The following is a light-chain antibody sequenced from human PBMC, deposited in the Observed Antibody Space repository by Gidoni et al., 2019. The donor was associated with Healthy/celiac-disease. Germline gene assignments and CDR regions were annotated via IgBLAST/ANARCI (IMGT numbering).Light chain of an antibody. CDR3: NSRDSSGNLV. J-gene: IGLJ1*01. Sequence: SSELTQDPAVSVALGQTVRLTCQGDSLRSYYASWYQQKPGQAPVLVIYGKNNRPSGIPDRFSGSSSGNTASLTITGAQAEDEADYYCNSRDSSGNLVFGTGTKVTVL. CDR1: SLRSYY. V-gene: IGLV3-19*01. CDR2: GKN.